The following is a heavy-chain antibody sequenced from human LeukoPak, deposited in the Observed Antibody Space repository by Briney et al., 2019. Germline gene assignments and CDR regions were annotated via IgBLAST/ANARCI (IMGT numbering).Heavy chain of an antibody. CDR3: ARVPGWDTMVRGVIIGWFDP. Sequence: SVKVSCKASGVTFSSYAISWVRQAPGQGLEWMGGIIPIFGTANYAQKFQGRVTITADESTSTAYMELSSLRSEDTAVYYCARVPGWDTMVRGVIIGWFDPWGQGTLVTVSS. CDR1: GVTFSSYA. D-gene: IGHD3-10*01. CDR2: IIPIFGTA. J-gene: IGHJ5*02. V-gene: IGHV1-69*13.